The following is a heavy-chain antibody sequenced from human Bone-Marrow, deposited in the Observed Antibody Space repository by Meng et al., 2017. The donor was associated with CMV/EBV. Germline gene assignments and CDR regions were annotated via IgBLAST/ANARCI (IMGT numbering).Heavy chain of an antibody. Sequence: GGSLRLSCAASGFTFSSYAMHWVRQAPGKGLEWVAVISYDGSNKYYADSVKGRFTISRDNSKNTLYLQMNSLRAEDTAVYYCAREGAPYYYDSSGHIDYWGQGTLVTVSS. CDR3: AREGAPYYYDSSGHIDY. J-gene: IGHJ4*02. V-gene: IGHV3-30*04. D-gene: IGHD3-22*01. CDR1: GFTFSSYA. CDR2: ISYDGSNK.